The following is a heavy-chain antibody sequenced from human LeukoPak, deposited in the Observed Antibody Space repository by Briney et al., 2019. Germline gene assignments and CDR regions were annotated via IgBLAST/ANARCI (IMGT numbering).Heavy chain of an antibody. CDR1: GFTFSSYW. CDR3: ARDRFHSNGWYWYSDY. CDR2: ISYDGSNK. Sequence: GRSLRLSCAASGFTFSSYWMHWVRQAPGKGLEWVAVISYDGSNKYYADSVKGRFTISRDNSKNTLYLQMNSLRAEDTAVYYCARDRFHSNGWYWYSDYWGQGTLVTVSS. J-gene: IGHJ4*02. V-gene: IGHV3-30-3*01. D-gene: IGHD6-19*01.